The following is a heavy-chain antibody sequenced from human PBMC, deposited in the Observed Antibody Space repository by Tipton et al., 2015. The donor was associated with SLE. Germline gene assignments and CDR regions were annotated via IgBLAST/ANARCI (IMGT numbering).Heavy chain of an antibody. V-gene: IGHV4-38-2*02. CDR3: AREGYYYDSSGYYPFYYYYYYYMDV. CDR2: IYHSGST. J-gene: IGHJ6*03. Sequence: TLSLTCAVSGYSISSGYYWGWIRQPPGKGLEWIGSIYHSGSTYYNPSLKSRVTISVDTSKNQFSLKLSSVTAADTAVYYCAREGYYYDSSGYYPFYYYYYYYMDVWGKGTTVSVSS. CDR1: GYSISSGYY. D-gene: IGHD3-22*01.